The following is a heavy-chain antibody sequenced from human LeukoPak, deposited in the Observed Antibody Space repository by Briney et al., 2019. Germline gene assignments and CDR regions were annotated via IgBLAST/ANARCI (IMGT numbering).Heavy chain of an antibody. CDR3: AKCAWFGDVPGGDY. D-gene: IGHD3-10*01. CDR2: IKSKTDGGIT. CDR1: GFTFSNAW. Sequence: GGSLRLSCAASGFTFSNAWMSWVRQAPGKGLEWVGRIKSKTDGGITYYAASVKGRFTISRDNSKNTLYLQMNSLRAEDTALYYCAKCAWFGDVPGGDYWGQGILVTVSS. J-gene: IGHJ4*02. V-gene: IGHV3-15*01.